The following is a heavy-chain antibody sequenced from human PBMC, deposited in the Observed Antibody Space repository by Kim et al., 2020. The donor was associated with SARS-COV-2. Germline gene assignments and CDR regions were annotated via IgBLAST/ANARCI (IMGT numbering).Heavy chain of an antibody. CDR2: ISGSGGST. CDR1: GFTFSSYA. D-gene: IGHD3-10*01. CDR3: ARPLIRGVFPTLSPDY. J-gene: IGHJ4*02. V-gene: IGHV3-23*01. Sequence: GGSLRLSCAASGFTFSSYAMSWVRQAPGKGLEWVSAISGSGGSTYYADSVKGRFTISRDNSKNTLYLQMNSLRAEDTAVYYCARPLIRGVFPTLSPDYWGQGTLVTVSS.